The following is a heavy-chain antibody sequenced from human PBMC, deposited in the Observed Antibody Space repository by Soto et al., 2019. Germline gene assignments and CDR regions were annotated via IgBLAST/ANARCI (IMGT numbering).Heavy chain of an antibody. Sequence: GPGPGKSSETLSLTCTVSGGSISSYYWSWIRQPAGKGLKWIGRIYTSGSTNYNPSLKSRVTMSVDTSKNQFSLKLSSVTAADTAVYYCARDLRPVAGISWGVYYYYGMDVWGQGTTVTVSS. V-gene: IGHV4-4*07. CDR3: ARDLRPVAGISWGVYYYYGMDV. CDR2: IYTSGST. CDR1: GGSISSYY. D-gene: IGHD6-19*01. J-gene: IGHJ6*02.